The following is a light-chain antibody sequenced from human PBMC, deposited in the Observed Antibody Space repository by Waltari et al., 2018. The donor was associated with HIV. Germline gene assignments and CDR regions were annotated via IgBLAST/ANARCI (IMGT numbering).Light chain of an antibody. CDR1: QSLLYTDGNTY. Sequence: EAVLTQSPVSLSVALGRPASLSCISSQSLLYTDGNTYLNWFHQRPGQSPRRLIYKISNRDSGVPDRFSGSGSVTEFTLHISRVEAEDVGIFYCMQSTHWPGTFGQGTKVEIQ. CDR3: MQSTHWPGT. J-gene: IGKJ1*01. CDR2: KIS. V-gene: IGKV2-30*01.